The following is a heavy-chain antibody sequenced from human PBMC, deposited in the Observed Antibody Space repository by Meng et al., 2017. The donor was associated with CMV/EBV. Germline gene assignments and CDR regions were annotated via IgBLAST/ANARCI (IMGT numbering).Heavy chain of an antibody. CDR3: ARASSILTGYYYY. D-gene: IGHD3-9*01. CDR1: GFTFSSYW. V-gene: IGHV3-7*01. Sequence: GVLKISCSASGFTFSSYWMSWVRQAPGKGLEWVANIKHDGSEKYYVDSVKGRFTIPRDNAKNSLYLQMNSLRAEDTAVYYCARASSILTGYYYYWGQGTLVTVSS. CDR2: IKHDGSEK. J-gene: IGHJ4*02.